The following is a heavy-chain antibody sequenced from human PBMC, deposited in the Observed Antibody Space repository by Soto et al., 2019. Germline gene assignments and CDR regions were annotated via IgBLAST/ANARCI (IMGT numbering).Heavy chain of an antibody. J-gene: IGHJ6*03. Sequence: ASVKVSCKASGYTFTGYYMHWVRQAPGQGLEWMGWINPNSGGTNYAQKFQGWVTMTRDTSISTAYMELSRLRSDDTAVYYCAREGPLGDYYYYMDVWGKGTTVTVSS. CDR2: INPNSGGT. CDR3: AREGPLGDYYYYMDV. V-gene: IGHV1-2*04. CDR1: GYTFTGYY. D-gene: IGHD3-3*02.